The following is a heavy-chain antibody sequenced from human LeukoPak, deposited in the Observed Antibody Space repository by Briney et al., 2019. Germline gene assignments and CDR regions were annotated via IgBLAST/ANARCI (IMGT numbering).Heavy chain of an antibody. CDR2: ISSSTSSI. CDR1: GFTFNTYS. D-gene: IGHD5-12*01. Sequence: GGSLRLSCAASGFTFNTYSMNWVRQAPGKGLEWVSYISSSTSSIYYADSVKGRFTISRDSAKNSLYLQMNSLRAEDTAMYYCARGRGYRERYYFDYWGQGTLVTVSS. CDR3: ARGRGYRERYYFDY. J-gene: IGHJ4*02. V-gene: IGHV3-48*04.